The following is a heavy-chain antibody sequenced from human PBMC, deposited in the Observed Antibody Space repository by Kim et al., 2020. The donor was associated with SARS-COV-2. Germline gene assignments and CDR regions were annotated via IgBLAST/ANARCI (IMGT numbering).Heavy chain of an antibody. V-gene: IGHV3-33*01. CDR2: IWNDGSNK. Sequence: GGSLRLSWAASGFTFSTYGMHWVRQAPGKGLEWVAMIWNDGSNKYYADSMKGRFTISRDNSKNTLYLQMTSLRAEDTAVYYCATEYSSSSAFDYWGQGTLVTVSS. J-gene: IGHJ4*02. D-gene: IGHD6-6*01. CDR3: ATEYSSSSAFDY. CDR1: GFTFSTYG.